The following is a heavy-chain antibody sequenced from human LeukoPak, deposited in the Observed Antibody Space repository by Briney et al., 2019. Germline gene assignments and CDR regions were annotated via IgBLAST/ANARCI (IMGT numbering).Heavy chain of an antibody. V-gene: IGHV5-51*01. CDR1: GYNFPNYW. J-gene: IGHJ4*02. CDR2: IYDGDSRT. CDR3: ARRYCTATTCYPFDY. D-gene: IGHD2-2*01. Sequence: GESLKISCKGSGYNFPNYWIGWVRQVPGRGLEWMGLIYDGDSRTTYSPSFQGQVTFSVDKSISTAHLQWSSLQASDTAMYYCARRYCTATTCYPFDYWGQGTLVTVSS.